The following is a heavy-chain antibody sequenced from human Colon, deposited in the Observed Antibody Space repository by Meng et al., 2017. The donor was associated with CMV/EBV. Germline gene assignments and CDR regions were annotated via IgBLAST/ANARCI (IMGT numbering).Heavy chain of an antibody. J-gene: IGHJ5*02. V-gene: IGHV3-23*03. CDR1: GFTFSSYA. Sequence: GESLKISCVGSGFTFSSYAMSWVRQAPGKGLEWVSIMYGGGRRTYYADSVKGRFTVSRDDSKKTFYLHMNSLRAEDTAVYYCARDLVGASIPWGQGTLVTVSS. CDR2: MYGGGRRT. CDR3: ARDLVGASIP. D-gene: IGHD1-26*01.